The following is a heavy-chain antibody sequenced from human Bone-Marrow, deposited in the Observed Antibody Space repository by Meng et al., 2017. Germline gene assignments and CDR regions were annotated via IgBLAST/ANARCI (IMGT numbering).Heavy chain of an antibody. CDR1: GGSFSGYY. D-gene: IGHD3-16*01. J-gene: IGHJ3*02. V-gene: IGHV4-34*01. Sequence: SETLSLTCAVNGGSFSGYYWNWIRQPPGKRLEWIGDINHGGYTNYNPSLKSRVTMSVDTSKNHFSLKLTSVTAADTALYYCARSYYDSSDAFDMWGQGTMVTVS. CDR3: ARSYYDSSDAFDM. CDR2: INHGGYT.